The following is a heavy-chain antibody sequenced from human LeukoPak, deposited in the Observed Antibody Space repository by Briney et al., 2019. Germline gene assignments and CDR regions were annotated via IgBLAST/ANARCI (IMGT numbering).Heavy chain of an antibody. D-gene: IGHD1-26*01. CDR2: INPSGGST. J-gene: IGHJ3*02. V-gene: IGHV1-46*01. CDR3: ARLESWEHSGSSQDAVDI. CDR1: GYTFTSYY. Sequence: GASVKVSCKASGYTFTSYYMHWVRQAPGQGLEWMGIINPSGGSTRYAQKFQGRVTMTRDMSTSTVYMELSSLRSEDTAVYHSARLESWEHSGSSQDAVDIWGQGTMVTASS.